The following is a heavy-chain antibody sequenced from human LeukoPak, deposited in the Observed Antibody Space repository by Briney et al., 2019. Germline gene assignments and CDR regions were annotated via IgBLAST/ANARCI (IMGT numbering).Heavy chain of an antibody. CDR1: GFTLENFA. D-gene: IGHD1-26*01. CDR2: INWNGGST. V-gene: IGHV3-20*01. CDR3: ARAPVSGSYYVQYYYYGMDV. J-gene: IGHJ6*02. Sequence: TGGSLRLSCAASGFTLENFALSWVCQVPGKGLDWASGINWNGGSTGYADSVKGRFTISRDNAKNSLYLQMNSLRAEDTALYHCARAPVSGSYYVQYYYYGMDVWGQGTTVTVSS.